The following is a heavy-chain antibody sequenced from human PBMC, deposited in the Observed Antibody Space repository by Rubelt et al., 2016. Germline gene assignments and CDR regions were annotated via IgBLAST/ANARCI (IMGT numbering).Heavy chain of an antibody. V-gene: IGHV3-15*01. Sequence: GGLVKPGGSLRLSCAASGFTFSNAWMSWVRQAPGKGLKWVGRIKSKTVGGTTDYAAPVKGRFTISRDDSKNTLYLQMNSLKTEDTAVDYCTTDPSIDRYCGGDCASPFDAFDIWGQGTMVTVSS. CDR3: TTDPSIDRYCGGDCASPFDAFDI. CDR2: IKSKTVGGTT. D-gene: IGHD2-21*01. CDR1: GFTFSNAW. J-gene: IGHJ3*02.